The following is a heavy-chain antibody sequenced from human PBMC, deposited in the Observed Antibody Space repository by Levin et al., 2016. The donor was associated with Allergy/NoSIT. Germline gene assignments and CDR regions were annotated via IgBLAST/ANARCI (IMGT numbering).Heavy chain of an antibody. V-gene: IGHV1-46*01. CDR2: INPSGGST. Sequence: WVRQAPGQGLEWMGIINPSGGSTSYAQKFQGRVTMTRDTSTSTVYMELSSLRSEDTAVYYCARTARGRGSSSLAGRNGMDVWGQGTTITVSS. CDR3: ARTARGRGSSSLAGRNGMDV. J-gene: IGHJ6*02. D-gene: IGHD6-6*01.